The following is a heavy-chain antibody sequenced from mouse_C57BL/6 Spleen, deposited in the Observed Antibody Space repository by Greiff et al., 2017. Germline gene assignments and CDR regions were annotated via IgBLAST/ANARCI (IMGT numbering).Heavy chain of an antibody. CDR3: ARDRGYDEEKNYFDY. V-gene: IGHV3-6*01. J-gene: IGHJ2*01. CDR2: ISYDGSN. CDR1: GYSITSGYY. Sequence: EVKLMESGPGLVKPSQSLSLTCSVTGYSITSGYYWNWIRQFPGNKLEWMGYISYDGSNNYNPSLKNRISITRDTSKNQFFLKLNSVTTEDTATYYCARDRGYDEEKNYFDYWGQGTTLTVSS. D-gene: IGHD2-2*01.